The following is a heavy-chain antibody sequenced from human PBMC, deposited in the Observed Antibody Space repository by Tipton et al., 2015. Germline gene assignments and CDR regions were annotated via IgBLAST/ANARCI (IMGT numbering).Heavy chain of an antibody. CDR1: GGSISNSSYY. CDR3: ARKPSGPGDYYYYGMDV. Sequence: GLVKPSETLSLTCTVSGGSISNSSYYWGWIRRPPGKGLEWIGYTFYSGSTNYNPSLKSRITISIDTSKNQFFLKLRSVTAADTAVYYCARKPSGPGDYYYYGMDVWGQGTTVTVSS. J-gene: IGHJ6*02. V-gene: IGHV4-61*05. CDR2: TFYSGST. D-gene: IGHD6-19*01.